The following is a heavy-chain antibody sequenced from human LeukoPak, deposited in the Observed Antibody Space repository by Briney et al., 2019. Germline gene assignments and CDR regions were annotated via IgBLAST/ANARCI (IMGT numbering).Heavy chain of an antibody. CDR1: GGSISSYY. V-gene: IGHV4-4*07. D-gene: IGHD2-15*01. CDR3: AREDCSGGSCYLGY. CDR2: IYTSGST. Sequence: SETLSPTCTVSGGSISSYYWSWIRQPAGKGLEWIGRIYTSGSTNYNPSLKSRVTISVDTSKNQFSLKLSSVTAADTAVYYCAREDCSGGSCYLGYWGQGTLVTVSS. J-gene: IGHJ4*02.